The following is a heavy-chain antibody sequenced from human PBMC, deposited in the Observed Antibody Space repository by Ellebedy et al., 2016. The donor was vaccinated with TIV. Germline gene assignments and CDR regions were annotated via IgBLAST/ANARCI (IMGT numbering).Heavy chain of an antibody. CDR2: ISHDGITK. J-gene: IGHJ5*01. Sequence: GGSLRLXXAASGFTFSTYAMHWVRQAPGKGLEWVAVISHDGITKYYADSVRGRFIISRDNAKNTLYLQMNSLRVDDTAVYYCARVDWLVDSWGQGTLVTVSS. D-gene: IGHD3-9*01. V-gene: IGHV3-30*04. CDR3: ARVDWLVDS. CDR1: GFTFSTYA.